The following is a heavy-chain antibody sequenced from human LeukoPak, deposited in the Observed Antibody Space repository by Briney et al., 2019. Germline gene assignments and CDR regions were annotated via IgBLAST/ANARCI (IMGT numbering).Heavy chain of an antibody. CDR2: ISYDGSNK. D-gene: IGHD3-22*01. J-gene: IGHJ4*02. Sequence: AGGSLRLSCAAAGFTFSSYWMSWVRQAPGKGLEWVAVISYDGSNKYYADSVKGRFTISRDNSKNTLYLQMNSLRAEDTAVYYCARDYYDSSGYYIPGVWGQGTLVTVSS. CDR3: ARDYYDSSGYYIPGV. CDR1: GFTFSSYW. V-gene: IGHV3-30-3*01.